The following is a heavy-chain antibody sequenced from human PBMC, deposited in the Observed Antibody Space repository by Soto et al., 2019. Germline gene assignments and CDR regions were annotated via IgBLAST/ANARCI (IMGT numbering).Heavy chain of an antibody. D-gene: IGHD2-2*01. Sequence: PGGSLRLSCAASGFTFSNAWMSWVRQAPGKGLERVGRIKSKTDGGTADYGAPVKGRFTISRDDSKNTLYLQMNSLKTEDTAVYYCTTEPLGYCSSSTCYDYFDYWGQGTLVTVSS. J-gene: IGHJ4*02. V-gene: IGHV3-15*01. CDR1: GFTFSNAW. CDR3: TTEPLGYCSSSTCYDYFDY. CDR2: IKSKTDGGTA.